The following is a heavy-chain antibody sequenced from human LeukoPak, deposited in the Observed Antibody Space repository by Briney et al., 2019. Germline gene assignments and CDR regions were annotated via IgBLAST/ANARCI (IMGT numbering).Heavy chain of an antibody. CDR3: ARDGLYSYGYSYFDY. CDR2: VYTSGST. Sequence: PSETLSLTCTVSGGSISSYHWSWIRQPAGKGLEWIGRVYTSGSTIYNPSLKSRVTMSVDTSKEQLSLKLSSVTAADTAVYYCARDGLYSYGYSYFDYWGQGTLVTVSS. V-gene: IGHV4-4*07. J-gene: IGHJ4*02. D-gene: IGHD5-18*01. CDR1: GGSISSYH.